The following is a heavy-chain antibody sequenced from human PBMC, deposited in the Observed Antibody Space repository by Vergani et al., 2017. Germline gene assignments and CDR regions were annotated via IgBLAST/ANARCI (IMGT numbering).Heavy chain of an antibody. CDR1: GFTFSTYA. Sequence: EVQLLESGGSLKQPGGSVRLSCAASGFTFSTYAMHWVRQAPGKGLEWVSALTGGGGSTSYADSFKGRFIISRDNSRDTLYLQMSRLRADDTAVYYCGRYLGGIGGYYIDHWGQGTPVTVSS. CDR3: GRYLGGIGGYYIDH. D-gene: IGHD3-10*01. J-gene: IGHJ4*02. V-gene: IGHV3-23*01. CDR2: LTGGGGST.